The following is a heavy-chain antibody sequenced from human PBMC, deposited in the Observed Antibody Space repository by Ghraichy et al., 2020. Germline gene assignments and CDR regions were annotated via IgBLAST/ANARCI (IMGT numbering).Heavy chain of an antibody. J-gene: IGHJ5*02. D-gene: IGHD6-13*01. CDR2: ISHRSEHS. V-gene: IGHV3-11*06. Sequence: GGSRRLSCEVSGFIFTDYYMSWIRQAPGKGLEWLSYISHRSEHSNYADSVKGRFTISRDNARKTVYLHMNNLRVEDTAVYYCARESWYHFDPWGQGTLVTVSS. CDR1: GFIFTDYY. CDR3: ARESWYHFDP.